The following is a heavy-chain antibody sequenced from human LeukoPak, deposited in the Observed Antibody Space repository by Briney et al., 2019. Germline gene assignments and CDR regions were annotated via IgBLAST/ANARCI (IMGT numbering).Heavy chain of an antibody. Sequence: GASVKVSCKASGYTFTSYGISWVLQAPGQGLEWMGWISAYNGNTNYAQKLQGRVTMTTDTSTSTAYMELRSLRSDDTAVYYCARGYSSSWQNWFDPWGQGTLVTVSS. CDR3: ARGYSSSWQNWFDP. CDR2: ISAYNGNT. D-gene: IGHD6-13*01. CDR1: GYTFTSYG. J-gene: IGHJ5*02. V-gene: IGHV1-18*01.